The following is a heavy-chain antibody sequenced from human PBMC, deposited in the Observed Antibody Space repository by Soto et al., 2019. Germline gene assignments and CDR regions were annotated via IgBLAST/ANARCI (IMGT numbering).Heavy chain of an antibody. D-gene: IGHD6-13*01. CDR3: AKDREAAAAYYYYYRMDV. CDR2: ISGSGVST. Sequence: GGSLRLSCAASGFTFSRYAMSCVRQAPWKGLEWVSAISGSGVSTYYADSVKGRFTISRDNSKNTLYLQMNSLRAEDTAVYYCAKDREAAAAYYYYYRMDVWGQATTVTVSS. J-gene: IGHJ6*02. CDR1: GFTFSRYA. V-gene: IGHV3-23*01.